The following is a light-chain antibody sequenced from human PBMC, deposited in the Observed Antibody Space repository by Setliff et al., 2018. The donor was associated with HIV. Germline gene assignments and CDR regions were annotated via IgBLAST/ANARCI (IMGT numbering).Light chain of an antibody. J-gene: IGLJ1*01. CDR1: SSDVGGYSL. Sequence: QSVLTQPASMSGSPGQSITISCTGTSSDVGGYSLVSWYQQHPGKAPKLIIYEVTNRASGVSNRFSGSKSGNTASLTISGLQAEDEADYYCSSYAITNTRPFGTGTKAPS. CDR3: SSYAITNTRP. CDR2: EVT. V-gene: IGLV2-14*03.